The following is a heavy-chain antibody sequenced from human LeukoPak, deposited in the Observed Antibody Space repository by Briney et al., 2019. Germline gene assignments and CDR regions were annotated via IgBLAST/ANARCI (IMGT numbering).Heavy chain of an antibody. CDR1: GFTFSSYA. D-gene: IGHD3-22*01. V-gene: IGHV3-23*01. J-gene: IGHJ4*02. CDR3: AKGDYYDSSGYYSGPYFDY. CDR2: ISGSGGST. Sequence: GGSLRLSCAASGFTFSSYAMSWVRQAPGKGLEWVSAISGSGGSTNYADSVKGRLTISRGNSKNTLYLQMNSLRAEDTAVYYCAKGDYYDSSGYYSGPYFDYWGQGTLVTVSS.